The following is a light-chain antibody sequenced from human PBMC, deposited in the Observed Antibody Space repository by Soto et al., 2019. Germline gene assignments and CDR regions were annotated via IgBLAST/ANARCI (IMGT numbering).Light chain of an antibody. CDR2: DAS. V-gene: IGKV1-5*01. CDR1: QSIGTW. J-gene: IGKJ1*01. CDR3: QQYDSYSKT. Sequence: DIQMTQSPSTLSASVGDRVTITCRASQSIGTWLAWYQHKPGKAPKFLIYDASSLESGVPSRFSGSGSGTEFTLTISSLQPEYVATYYCQQYDSYSKTFGQGTKVEIK.